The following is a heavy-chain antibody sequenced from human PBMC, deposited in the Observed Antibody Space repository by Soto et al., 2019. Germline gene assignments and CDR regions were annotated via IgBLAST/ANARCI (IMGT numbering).Heavy chain of an antibody. D-gene: IGHD5-12*01. J-gene: IGHJ4*02. V-gene: IGHV4-59*01. CDR3: AREGGYTSFDY. Sequence: WSWIRQPPGKGLEWIGYIYYSGSTNYNPSLKSRVAISVDTSKNQFSLKLSSVTAADTAVYYCAREGGYTSFDYWGQGTLVTVSS. CDR2: IYYSGST.